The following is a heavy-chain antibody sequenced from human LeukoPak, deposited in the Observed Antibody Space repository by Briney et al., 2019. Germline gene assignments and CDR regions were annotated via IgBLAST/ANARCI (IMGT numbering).Heavy chain of an antibody. J-gene: IGHJ6*03. CDR3: ARSGPYYYHYVDV. CDR2: IYHSGST. Sequence: SETLSLTCSVSGSSITRGDYWGWIRQSPGKVVEWIGAIYHSGSTYYNPSLKSRVAISVDTSKNQFSLRLSSVSAADTAVYYCARSGPYYYHYVDVWGKGATVTVSS. CDR1: GSSITRGDY. D-gene: IGHD3-10*01. V-gene: IGHV4-38-2*02.